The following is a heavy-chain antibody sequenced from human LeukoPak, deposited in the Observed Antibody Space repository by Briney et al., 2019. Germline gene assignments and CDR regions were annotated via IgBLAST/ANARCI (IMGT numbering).Heavy chain of an antibody. V-gene: IGHV1-2*06. CDR3: ASSVGYGSGPFDY. Sequence: GASVKVSCKASGYTFTGYYMHWVRQAPGQGLEWMGRINPNSGGTNYAQKFQGRVTMTRDTSISTAYMELSSLRSEDTAVYYCASSVGYGSGPFDYWGQGTLVTVSS. J-gene: IGHJ4*02. D-gene: IGHD6-19*01. CDR2: INPNSGGT. CDR1: GYTFTGYY.